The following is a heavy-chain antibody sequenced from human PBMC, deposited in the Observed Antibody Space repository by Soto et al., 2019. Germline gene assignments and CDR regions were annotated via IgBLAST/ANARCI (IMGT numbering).Heavy chain of an antibody. CDR3: ARSTAAGIYPSKSFDP. CDR1: GGSISSYY. Sequence: PSETLALACTVSGGSISSYYLSGIRQPPGKGLEWIVYIYYSGSTNYNPSLKSRVTISVDTSKNQFSLKMSSVTTADTAVYYCARSTAAGIYPSKSFDPCGQGTLVTVSS. J-gene: IGHJ5*02. CDR2: IYYSGST. V-gene: IGHV4-59*01. D-gene: IGHD6-13*01.